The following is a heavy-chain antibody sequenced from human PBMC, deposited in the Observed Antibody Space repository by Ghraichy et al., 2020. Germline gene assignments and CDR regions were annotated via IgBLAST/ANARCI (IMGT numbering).Heavy chain of an antibody. CDR3: AKTYYYGTGSVDY. CDR2: IKQDESEK. Sequence: GGSLRLSCAASGFTFSDYWMIWVRQAPGKGLEWVANIKQDESEKYYVDSVRGRFTISRDNAKNSLHLQMNSLRVEDTAVYYCAKTYYYGTGSVDYWGQGTLVTVSS. J-gene: IGHJ4*02. D-gene: IGHD3-10*01. V-gene: IGHV3-7*01. CDR1: GFTFSDYW.